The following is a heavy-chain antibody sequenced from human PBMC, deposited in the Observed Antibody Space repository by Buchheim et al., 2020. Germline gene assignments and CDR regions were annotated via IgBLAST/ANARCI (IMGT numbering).Heavy chain of an antibody. CDR3: AIFLYYYDSSGFSLFDY. D-gene: IGHD3-22*01. Sequence: QVQLQQWGAGLLKPSETLSLTCAVYGGSFSGYYWSWIRQPPGKGLEWIGEINHSGSTNYNPSLKSRVTISVDTSKNQFSLKLSSVTAADTAVYYCAIFLYYYDSSGFSLFDYGGQGTL. CDR2: INHSGST. CDR1: GGSFSGYY. V-gene: IGHV4-34*01. J-gene: IGHJ4*02.